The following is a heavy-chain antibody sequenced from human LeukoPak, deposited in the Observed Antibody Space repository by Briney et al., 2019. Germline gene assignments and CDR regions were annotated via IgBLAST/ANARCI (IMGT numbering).Heavy chain of an antibody. D-gene: IGHD3-22*01. CDR2: IYYSGST. Sequence: SETLSLTCAVYGGSFSGYYWSWIRQHPGKGLEWIGYIYYSGSTYYNPSLKSRVTISVDTSKNQFSLKLSSVTAADTAVYYCARETVHDSSGYRFDYWGQGTLVTVSS. CDR3: ARETVHDSSGYRFDY. V-gene: IGHV4-31*11. J-gene: IGHJ4*02. CDR1: GGSFSGYY.